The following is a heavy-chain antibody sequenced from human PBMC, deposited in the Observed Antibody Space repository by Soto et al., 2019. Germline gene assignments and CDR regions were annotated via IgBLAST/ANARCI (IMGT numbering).Heavy chain of an antibody. CDR2: ISGYNGDT. Sequence: QGKLVQSGGEAKKPGASVKVSCKASGYTFTRYGISWLRQAPGQGLEWMGWISGYNGDTNYAQKFQGRVTMTIDTATSTAYMELRSLTSDDTAVYYCAKNGQPPYYYYGMDVWGQGTTVTVSS. D-gene: IGHD2-8*01. CDR1: GYTFTRYG. V-gene: IGHV1-18*01. J-gene: IGHJ6*02. CDR3: AKNGQPPYYYYGMDV.